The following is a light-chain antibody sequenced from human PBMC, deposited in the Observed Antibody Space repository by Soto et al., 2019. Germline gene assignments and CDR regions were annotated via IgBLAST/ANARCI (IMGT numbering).Light chain of an antibody. V-gene: IGKV1-12*01. J-gene: IGKJ4*01. Sequence: DIQMTQSPSSVSASVGDRVTITCRASQGISNWLAWYQRQPGKAPKLLIYSASTLQSGVPSRFSGGGAGTHFTLIISSLQPEDFATYYCQQTNTFFPLSFGGGTKVEIK. CDR1: QGISNW. CDR3: QQTNTFFPLS. CDR2: SAS.